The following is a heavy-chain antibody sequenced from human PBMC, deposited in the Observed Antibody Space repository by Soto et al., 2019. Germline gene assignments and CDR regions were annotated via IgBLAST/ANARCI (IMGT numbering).Heavy chain of an antibody. CDR3: ARSLDPKTYYYDSSGPNWFDP. Sequence: GASVKVSCKASGYTFTSYGISWVRQAPGQGLEWMGWISAYNGNTNYAQKLQGRVTMTTDTSTSTAYMELRSLRSDDTAVYYCARSLDPKTYYYDSSGPNWFDPWGQGTLVTVPQ. V-gene: IGHV1-18*01. D-gene: IGHD3-22*01. CDR1: GYTFTSYG. CDR2: ISAYNGNT. J-gene: IGHJ5*02.